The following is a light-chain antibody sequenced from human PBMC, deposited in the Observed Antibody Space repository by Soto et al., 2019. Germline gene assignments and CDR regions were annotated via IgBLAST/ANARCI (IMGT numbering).Light chain of an antibody. V-gene: IGKV3-11*01. CDR2: DAS. CDR3: QQRSNWPT. J-gene: IGKJ5*01. CDR1: ESVSSY. Sequence: EIVLTQSPATLSLAPGERATLSCRASESVSSYLAWYQQTPGQAPRLLIYDASNRATGIPARFSGSWSGTDFTLTISLLAPEDFAVYYCQQRSNWPTFAQGTRLEIK.